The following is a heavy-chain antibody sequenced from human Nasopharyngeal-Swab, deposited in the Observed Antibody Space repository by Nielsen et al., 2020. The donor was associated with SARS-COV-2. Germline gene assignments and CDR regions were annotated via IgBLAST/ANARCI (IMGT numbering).Heavy chain of an antibody. CDR2: IYYSGST. V-gene: IGHV4-59*01. Sequence: SETLSLTCTVSGGSISSYYWSWIRQPPGKGLEWIGYIYYSGSTKYNPSLKSRVTISVDTSKNQFSLNLNSVTAADTAVYYCGKQNSGYDYEDNYYYYYMTSGAKGPRSPSP. D-gene: IGHD5-12*01. CDR3: GKQNSGYDYEDNYYYYYMTS. CDR1: GGSISSYY. J-gene: IGHJ6*03.